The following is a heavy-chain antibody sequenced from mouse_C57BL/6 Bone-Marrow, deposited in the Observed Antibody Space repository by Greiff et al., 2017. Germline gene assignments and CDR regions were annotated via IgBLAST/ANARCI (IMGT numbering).Heavy chain of an antibody. CDR1: GFTFSSYG. Sequence: EVQLVESGGDLVKPGGSLKLSCAASGFTFSSYGMSWVRQTPDKRLEWVATISSGGSYTYYPDSVKGRFTISRDNAKNTLYLQMSSLKSEDTAMYYCARLEYYAMDYWGQGTSVTVSS. CDR2: ISSGGSYT. J-gene: IGHJ4*01. CDR3: ARLEYYAMDY. V-gene: IGHV5-6*01.